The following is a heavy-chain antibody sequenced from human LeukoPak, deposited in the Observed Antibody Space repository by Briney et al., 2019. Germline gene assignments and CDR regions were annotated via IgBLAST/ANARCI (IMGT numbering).Heavy chain of an antibody. CDR2: ISSNGGST. D-gene: IGHD3-22*01. J-gene: IGHJ3*02. CDR1: GFTFSSYA. CDR3: ARAALSYDSSGGPAFGAFDI. Sequence: PGGSLRLSCAASGFTFSSYAMHWVRQAPGKGLEYVSAISSNGGSTYYANSVKGRFTISRDNSKNTLYLQMGSLRAEDMAVYYCARAALSYDSSGGPAFGAFDIWGQGTMVTVSS. V-gene: IGHV3-64*01.